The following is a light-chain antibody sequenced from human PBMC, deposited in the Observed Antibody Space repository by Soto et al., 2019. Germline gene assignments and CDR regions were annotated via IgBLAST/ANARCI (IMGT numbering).Light chain of an antibody. V-gene: IGKV3-20*01. Sequence: EIVLTQSPGTLSLSPGERATLSCRASQSVSSSYLAWYQQKPGQAPRLLIYGASSRATGFPDRFSGSGSGTDFTLTLSRLEPEDFAGYYCQQYGSSPPITFGQGTRLEIK. J-gene: IGKJ5*01. CDR2: GAS. CDR1: QSVSSSY. CDR3: QQYGSSPPIT.